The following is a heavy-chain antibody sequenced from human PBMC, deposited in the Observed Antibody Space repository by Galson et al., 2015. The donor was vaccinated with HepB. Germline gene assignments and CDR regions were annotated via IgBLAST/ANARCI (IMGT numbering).Heavy chain of an antibody. CDR1: TFTFSNYG. Sequence: SLRLSCAASTFTFSNYGMHWVRQAPGKGLQWVAAISHDGDNKYYADSVKGRFTISRDNSKNTLYLQMNTLGAEDTAMYYCAKDTSTRQISDYYHNYGMDVWGQGTTVTVS. J-gene: IGHJ6*02. CDR3: AKDTSTRQISDYYHNYGMDV. CDR2: ISHDGDNK. V-gene: IGHV3-30*18.